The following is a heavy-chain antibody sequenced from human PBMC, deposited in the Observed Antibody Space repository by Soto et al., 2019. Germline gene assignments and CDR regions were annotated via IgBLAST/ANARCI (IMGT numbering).Heavy chain of an antibody. V-gene: IGHV4-39*01. D-gene: IGHD6-19*01. Sequence: QLQLQESGQGLVMPSETLSLTCTVSGGSIGSHNYYWAWIRQPPGKGLEWIGRIYYTGSNYYNPSVRSRLTISVGTCKDQFSPMTNSVTAAETVEYYCARKSPVAGMEWGQGTMVTVSS. CDR2: IYYTGSN. CDR1: GGSIGSHNYY. CDR3: ARKSPVAGME. J-gene: IGHJ1*01.